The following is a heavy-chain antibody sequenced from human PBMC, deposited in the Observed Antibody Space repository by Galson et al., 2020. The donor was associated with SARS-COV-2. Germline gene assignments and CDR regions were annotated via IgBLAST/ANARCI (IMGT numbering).Heavy chain of an antibody. Sequence: GESLKISCAASGIMFNSYAMNWVRQAPGRGLEWVSSISTSGACTYYADSLKGRFTISRDNSKNTLYLEMNSLRVEDTAVYYCAKDLWYSGSWCYNYLDAWGQGTLVTVSS. D-gene: IGHD3-10*01. CDR1: GIMFNSYA. J-gene: IGHJ5*01. CDR2: ISTSGACT. V-gene: IGHV3-23*01. CDR3: AKDLWYSGSWCYNYLDA.